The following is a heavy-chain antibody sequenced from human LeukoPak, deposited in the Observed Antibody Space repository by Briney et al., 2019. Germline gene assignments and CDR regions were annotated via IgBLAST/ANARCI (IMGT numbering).Heavy chain of an antibody. CDR2: IYGDGRT. CDR1: GFTFNNFA. J-gene: IGHJ4*02. D-gene: IGHD3-3*01. Sequence: GGSLRLSCAASGFTFNNFAMSWVRQAPGNGLERVSVIYGDGRTSHSASVRGRFTISRDNSKNIVSLQMNNLRAEDTAVYYCARGRGLGVVSPYFDYWGQGTLVTVSS. V-gene: IGHV3-53*01. CDR3: ARGRGLGVVSPYFDY.